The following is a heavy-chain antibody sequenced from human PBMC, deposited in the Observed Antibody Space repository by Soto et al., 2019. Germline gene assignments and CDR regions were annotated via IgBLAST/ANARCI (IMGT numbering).Heavy chain of an antibody. Sequence: SETLSLTCTVSGGSISSYYWSWIRQPPGKGLEWIGYIYYSGSTNYNPSLKSRVTISVDTSKNQFSLKLSSVTAADTAVYYCARDQYSSGWLGYWGQGTLVTVSS. D-gene: IGHD6-19*01. CDR3: ARDQYSSGWLGY. V-gene: IGHV4-59*01. CDR1: GGSISSYY. J-gene: IGHJ4*02. CDR2: IYYSGST.